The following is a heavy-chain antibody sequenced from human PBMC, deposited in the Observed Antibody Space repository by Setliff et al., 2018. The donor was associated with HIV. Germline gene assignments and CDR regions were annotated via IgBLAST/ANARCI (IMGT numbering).Heavy chain of an antibody. CDR2: LNTDGSST. CDR1: GFTFSSYW. V-gene: IGHV3-74*03. Sequence: GGSLRLSCAASGFTFSSYWMDWVRQAPGKGLVWVSRLNTDGSSTKYADSVKGRFTISRDNAKNTLYLQMDSLRGEDTAVYYCARGCYGSDLQNAMDVWGQGTTVTVSS. CDR3: ARGCYGSDLQNAMDV. D-gene: IGHD3-10*01. J-gene: IGHJ6*02.